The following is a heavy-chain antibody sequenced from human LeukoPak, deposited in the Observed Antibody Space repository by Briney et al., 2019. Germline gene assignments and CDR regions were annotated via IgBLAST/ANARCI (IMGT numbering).Heavy chain of an antibody. CDR3: GRVLLVTTSGYFYYYMDV. V-gene: IGHV4-4*07. CDR2: IYSSGSS. D-gene: IGHD2-8*02. Sequence: SETLSLTCDVSGGPISSFYWTWIRQPVGKGLEWIGRIYSSGSSNYNPSLKSRVTMSVDMSKNQFSLKLSSVTAADTAVYYCGRVLLVTTSGYFYYYMDVWGKGTPVPASS. J-gene: IGHJ6*03. CDR1: GGPISSFY.